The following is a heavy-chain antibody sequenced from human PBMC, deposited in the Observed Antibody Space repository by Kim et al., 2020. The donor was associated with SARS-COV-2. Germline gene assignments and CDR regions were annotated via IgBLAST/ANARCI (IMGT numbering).Heavy chain of an antibody. CDR2: INPSGGST. CDR1: GYTFTSYY. CDR3: ARVARSGYYSWLYYFDY. V-gene: IGHV1-46*01. Sequence: ASVKVSCKASGYTFTSYYMHWVRQAPGQGLEWMGIINPSGGSTSYAQKFQGRVTMTRDTSTSTVYMELSSLRSEDTAVYYCARVARSGYYSWLYYFDYWGQGTLVTVSS. D-gene: IGHD3-22*01. J-gene: IGHJ4*02.